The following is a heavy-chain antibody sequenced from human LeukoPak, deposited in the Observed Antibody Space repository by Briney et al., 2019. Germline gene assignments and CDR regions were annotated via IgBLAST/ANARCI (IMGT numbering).Heavy chain of an antibody. V-gene: IGHV1-46*01. CDR2: IKPSGGST. CDR3: IWGNRTFHDY. D-gene: IGHD3-16*01. J-gene: IGHJ4*02. CDR1: GYSFTNYF. Sequence: ASVKVSCKASGYSFTNYFMHWVRQAPGQGLEWMGIIKPSGGSTSYPQNFQGRVTMTRDTSTSTVYMELSSLRSEDTAVYYCIWGNRTFHDYWGQGTLVTVSS.